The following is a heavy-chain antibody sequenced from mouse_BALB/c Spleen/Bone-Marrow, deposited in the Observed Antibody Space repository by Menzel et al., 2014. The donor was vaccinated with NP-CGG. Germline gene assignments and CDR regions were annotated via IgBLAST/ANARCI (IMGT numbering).Heavy chain of an antibody. V-gene: IGHV1-82*01. D-gene: IGHD2-2*01. CDR2: IYPGDGDT. Sequence: QVQLKQSGPELVKPGASVKISCKASGYAFSSSWTNWVKQRPGQGLEWIGRIYPGDGDTNYNGKFKGKATLTADKSSSAAYMQLSSLTSVDSAVYFCARGGYGYDGRHYAMDYWGQGTSVTVSS. CDR1: GYAFSSSW. CDR3: ARGGYGYDGRHYAMDY. J-gene: IGHJ4*01.